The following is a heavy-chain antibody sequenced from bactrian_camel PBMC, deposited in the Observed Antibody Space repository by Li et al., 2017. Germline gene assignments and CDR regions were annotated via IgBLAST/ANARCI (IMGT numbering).Heavy chain of an antibody. CDR2: IDWDGKDV. CDR1: RFTFSNYY. Sequence: HVQLVESGGGLVQPGGSLRLSCVASRFTFSNYYMSWVRQAPGKGPEWVAGIDWDGKDVHYPDSMRGRFTISRDNSKNTLWLQMNNLKSEDTARYYCNGRSGTDDSLYDYWGQGTQVTVS. J-gene: IGHJ4*01. CDR3: NGRSGTDDSLYDY. V-gene: IGHV3S6*01. D-gene: IGHD6*01.